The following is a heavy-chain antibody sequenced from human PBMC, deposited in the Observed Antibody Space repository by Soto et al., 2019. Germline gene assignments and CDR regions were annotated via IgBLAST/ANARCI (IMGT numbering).Heavy chain of an antibody. CDR3: ARLVPSATTNWFDA. CDR1: GASIRSYY. D-gene: IGHD2-8*02. Sequence: PSETLSLTCIVSGASIRSYYLSWIRQPPEKGLEWIGFIHYSGSTKYNPSLMSRVTMSLDTSKNQFSLKLTSVTAADSAVYYCARLVPSATTNWFDAWRQGTLVTVSS. V-gene: IGHV4-59*01. CDR2: IHYSGST. J-gene: IGHJ5*02.